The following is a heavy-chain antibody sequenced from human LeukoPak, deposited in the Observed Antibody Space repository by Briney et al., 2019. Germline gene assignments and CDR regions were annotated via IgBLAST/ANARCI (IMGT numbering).Heavy chain of an antibody. D-gene: IGHD1-1*01. CDR1: GYTFTGYY. Sequence: ASVKVSCKASGYTFTGYYMHWVRQAPGQGLEWMGWINPNSGGTNYAQKFQGRVTMTRDTSITTAYMDLTSLRSDDTAVYYCSRDRADGSMNAFDVWGQGTLVTVSS. J-gene: IGHJ3*01. CDR3: SRDRADGSMNAFDV. V-gene: IGHV1-2*02. CDR2: INPNSGGT.